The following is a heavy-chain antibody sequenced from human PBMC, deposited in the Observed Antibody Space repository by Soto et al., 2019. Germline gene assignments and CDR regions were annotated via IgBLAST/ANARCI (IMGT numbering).Heavy chain of an antibody. J-gene: IGHJ5*02. CDR2: ISSSGRIM. CDR3: ARDQGIKPENWFDP. V-gene: IGHV3-11*01. Sequence: LRLSCAASGFTFSDHFMSWIRQAPGKGLEWVSCISSSGRIMYTADSVKGRFTVSRDNVKNSLFLQMNSLRADDTAVYYCARDQGIKPENWFDPWGQGXLVTVYS. D-gene: IGHD3-10*01. CDR1: GFTFSDHF.